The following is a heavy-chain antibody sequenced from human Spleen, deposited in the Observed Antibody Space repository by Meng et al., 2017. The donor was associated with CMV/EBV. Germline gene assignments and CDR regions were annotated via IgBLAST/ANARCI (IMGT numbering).Heavy chain of an antibody. CDR2: INPNSGGT. J-gene: IGHJ4*02. CDR1: VYHFPVND. Sequence: GAEEQDPGDEVHVLFRAYVYHFPVNDTRWVRQAPGQGLEWMGWINPNSGGTNYAQTFKGRVTMTRDTPISTAYMELKRLRSDDTAVYYGARVRPLVVVADYWGQGTLVTVSS. D-gene: IGHD2-15*01. CDR3: ARVRPLVVVADY. V-gene: IGHV1-2*02.